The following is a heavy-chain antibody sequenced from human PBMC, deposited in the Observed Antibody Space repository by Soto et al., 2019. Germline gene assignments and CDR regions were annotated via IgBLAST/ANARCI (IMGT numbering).Heavy chain of an antibody. Sequence: GGSLRLSCAASGFTFSSYGMHWVRQAPGKGLEWVAVIWYDGSNKYYADSVKGRFTISRDNAKNTLYLQMNSLRAEDTAVYYCARVGSGWNTYYFDYWGQGTLVTVSS. CDR1: GFTFSSYG. CDR2: IWYDGSNK. J-gene: IGHJ4*02. D-gene: IGHD6-19*01. CDR3: ARVGSGWNTYYFDY. V-gene: IGHV3-33*01.